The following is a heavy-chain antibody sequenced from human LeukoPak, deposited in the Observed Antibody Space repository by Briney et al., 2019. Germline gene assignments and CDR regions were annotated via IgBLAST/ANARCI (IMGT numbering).Heavy chain of an antibody. D-gene: IGHD4-23*01. CDR1: GFTFSSYA. CDR2: ISYDGSNK. CDR3: ARDRRTVVIDY. J-gene: IGHJ4*02. Sequence: PGGSLRLSCAASGFTFSSYAMHWVPQAPGKGLEGVAVISYDGSNKYYADSVKGRFTISRDNSKNTLYLQMNSLRAEDTAVYYCARDRRTVVIDYWGQGTLVTVSS. V-gene: IGHV3-30-3*01.